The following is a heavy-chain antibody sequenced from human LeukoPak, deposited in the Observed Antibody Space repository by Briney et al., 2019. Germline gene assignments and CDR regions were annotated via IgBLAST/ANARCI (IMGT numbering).Heavy chain of an antibody. D-gene: IGHD2-21*02. CDR2: THYSGAT. J-gene: IGHJ3*02. CDR1: GGSISSYY. Sequence: PSETLSLTCTVSGGSISSYYWSWLRQPPGKGLEYIGYTHYSGATNYNPSPKSRVTISLDRSGNQFSRKLSSVTAADTAVYYCASGYCGGACQLGGVDMWGQGTMVTVSS. V-gene: IGHV4-59*01. CDR3: ASGYCGGACQLGGVDM.